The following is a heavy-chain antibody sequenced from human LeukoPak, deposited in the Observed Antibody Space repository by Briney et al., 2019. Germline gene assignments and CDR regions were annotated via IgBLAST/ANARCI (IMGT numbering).Heavy chain of an antibody. V-gene: IGHV3-48*03. CDR3: DTRPRY. D-gene: IGHD2-2*01. CDR2: ISNSGNTI. CDR1: GLTFSSYD. J-gene: IGHJ4*02. Sequence: GGSLRLSCVGSGLTFSSYDMNWVRQAPGKGLEWISYISNSGNTIYYADSVKGRFTISRDNAKNSLYLQMNSLRAEDTAVYYCDTRPRYWGQGTLVTVSS.